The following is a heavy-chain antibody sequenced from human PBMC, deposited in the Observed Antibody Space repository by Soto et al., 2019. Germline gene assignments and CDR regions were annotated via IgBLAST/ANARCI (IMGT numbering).Heavy chain of an antibody. CDR1: GYTFTSYG. CDR3: ARASGAGIWYYFDY. CDR2: ISAYNGNT. Sequence: ASVKVSCKASGYTFTSYGISWVRQAPGQGIEWMGWISAYNGNTNYAQKLQGRVTMTTDTSTSTAYMELRSLRYEDTSVYYCARASGAGIWYYFDYWGQGTLVTVSS. J-gene: IGHJ4*02. V-gene: IGHV1-18*01. D-gene: IGHD6-19*01.